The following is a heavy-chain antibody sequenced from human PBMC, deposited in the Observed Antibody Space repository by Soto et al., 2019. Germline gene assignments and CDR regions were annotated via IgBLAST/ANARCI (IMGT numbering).Heavy chain of an antibody. V-gene: IGHV4-38-2*01. J-gene: IGHJ4*02. CDR3: ASVVPAATSPFDY. CDR2: IYHSGST. Sequence: TSETLSLTCAVSGYSISSGYYWGWIRQPPGKGLEWIGSIYHSGSTYYNPSLKSRVTISVDTSKNQFSLKLSSVTAADTAVYYCASVVPAATSPFDYWGQGTLVTVSS. D-gene: IGHD2-2*01. CDR1: GYSISSGYY.